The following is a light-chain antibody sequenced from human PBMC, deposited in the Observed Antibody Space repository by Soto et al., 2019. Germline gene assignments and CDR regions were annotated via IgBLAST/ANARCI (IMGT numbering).Light chain of an antibody. Sequence: EIVMTQSPATLSLTPGERATLSCGASQSVSSNLAWYQQKPGQSPRLLIYATSTRATGIPARFSGSGSGTEFTLTISSLQSEDFAVYYCHQYNFWPTFGQGTKVDIK. CDR3: HQYNFWPT. CDR1: QSVSSN. J-gene: IGKJ1*01. V-gene: IGKV3-15*01. CDR2: ATS.